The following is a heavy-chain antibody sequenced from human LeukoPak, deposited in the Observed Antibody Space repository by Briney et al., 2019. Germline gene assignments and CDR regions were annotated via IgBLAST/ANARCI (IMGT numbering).Heavy chain of an antibody. J-gene: IGHJ4*02. V-gene: IGHV3-21*01. D-gene: IGHD6-13*01. CDR1: GFTFSSYS. CDR3: ARDREPSSCFHY. CDR2: ISSSSSYI. Sequence: GGSLRLSCAASGFTFSSYSMNWVRETPGKGLEWVSSISSSSSYIYYADSVKGRFTISRDNDKNSLFLQMKRLRAEDTAVYYCARDREPSSCFHYWGQGNLVTVSS.